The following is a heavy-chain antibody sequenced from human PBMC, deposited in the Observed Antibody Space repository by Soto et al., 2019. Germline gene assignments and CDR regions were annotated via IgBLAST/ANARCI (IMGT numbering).Heavy chain of an antibody. CDR2: INSDGSST. J-gene: IGHJ6*02. V-gene: IGHV3-74*03. D-gene: IGHD5-12*01. CDR1: GFDFSNSW. Sequence: EVQLVESGGGFVQPGGSLRLSCAASGFDFSNSWMHWVRQVPGKGLVWVSHINSDGSSTTYADSVKGRFTISRDNARTTVYLQLDSLRVEDPAVYYCARDKSYEGAVWGQGTTVTVSS. CDR3: ARDKSYEGAV.